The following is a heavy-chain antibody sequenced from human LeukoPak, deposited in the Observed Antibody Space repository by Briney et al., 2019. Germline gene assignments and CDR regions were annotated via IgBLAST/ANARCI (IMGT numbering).Heavy chain of an antibody. V-gene: IGHV3-33*01. D-gene: IGHD4-17*01. CDR3: ARAGYGDPHFDF. CDR2: IWNDGGNK. J-gene: IGHJ4*02. Sequence: GGSLSLSCAASGFTFSNYGMHWVRQAPGKGLEWVAAIWNDGGNKYYGSSVKGRFTISGDNSKNTLYLQMNSLRAEDTAAYYCARAGYGDPHFDFWGQGSLVTVSS. CDR1: GFTFSNYG.